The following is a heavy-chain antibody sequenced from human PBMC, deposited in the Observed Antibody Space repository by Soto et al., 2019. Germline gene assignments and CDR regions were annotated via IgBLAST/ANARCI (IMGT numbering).Heavy chain of an antibody. CDR2: MIPILGIA. Sequence: QLQLVQSGAEVKKPGSSVKVSCKASAGTFSSYTISRVRQAPGQGLEWMGRMIPILGIANYAQKFQGRVTITADQSTSTAYMELSSLRSEDTAVYYCARDPSAGDSAGYWGQGTLVTVS. D-gene: IGHD2-21*01. CDR3: ARDPSAGDSAGY. CDR1: AGTFSSYT. V-gene: IGHV1-69*08. J-gene: IGHJ4*02.